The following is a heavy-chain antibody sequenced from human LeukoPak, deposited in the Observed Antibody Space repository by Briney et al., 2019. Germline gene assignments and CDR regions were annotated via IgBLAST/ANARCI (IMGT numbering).Heavy chain of an antibody. CDR2: IYTNGST. CDR3: ARGALLWFGAKMEYYFDY. Sequence: SETLSLTCTVSDDSVSSFYWSWIRQPPGKRLEWIGSIYTNGSTHYNPSLKSRVSISVDMSKNQFSLSLRSVTAADTAVYYCARGALLWFGAKMEYYFDYWGQGTPLTVSS. V-gene: IGHV4-59*02. CDR1: DDSVSSFY. D-gene: IGHD3-10*01. J-gene: IGHJ4*02.